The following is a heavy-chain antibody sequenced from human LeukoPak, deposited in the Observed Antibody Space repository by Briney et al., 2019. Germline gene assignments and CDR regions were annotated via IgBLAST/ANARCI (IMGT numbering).Heavy chain of an antibody. V-gene: IGHV3-74*01. CDR1: GFTFSSYS. Sequence: GGSLRLSCAASGFTFSSYSMNWVRQAPGKGLVWVSHIYSDGSRTSYADSVKGRFTISRDNAKNTLYLQMSSLRVDDTAGYYWGRGGGGIDIWGQGTMVTVSS. J-gene: IGHJ3*02. D-gene: IGHD3-16*01. CDR2: IYSDGSRT. CDR3: GRGGGGIDI.